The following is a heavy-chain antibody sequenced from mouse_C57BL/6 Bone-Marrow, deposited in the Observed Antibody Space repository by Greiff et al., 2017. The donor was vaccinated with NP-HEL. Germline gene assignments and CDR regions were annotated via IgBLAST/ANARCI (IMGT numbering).Heavy chain of an antibody. D-gene: IGHD4-1*01. V-gene: IGHV1-4*01. CDR2: INPSSGYT. CDR3: ASRNYLTGSWFAY. CDR1: GYTFTSYT. Sequence: VKLLESGAELARPGASVKMSCKASGYTFTSYTMHWVKQRPGQGLEWIGYINPSSGYTKYNQKFKDKATLTADKSSSTAYMQLSSLTSEDSAVYYCASRNYLTGSWFAYWGQGTLVTVSA. J-gene: IGHJ3*01.